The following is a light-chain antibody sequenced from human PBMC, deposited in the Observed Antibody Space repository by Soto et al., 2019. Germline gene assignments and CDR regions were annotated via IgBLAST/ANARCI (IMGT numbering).Light chain of an antibody. CDR2: GVS. J-gene: IGKJ1*01. CDR3: QKYGNSPPGT. CDR1: QSFSSSY. V-gene: IGKV3-20*01. Sequence: EIVLTQSPGTLSLSPGDTATLSCRASQSFSSSYLAWYQHKPGQAPKLLLYGVSARAAGIPDRFSGSGFGTDFTLTISRLEPEDFAVYYFQKYGNSPPGTFGQGTKLE.